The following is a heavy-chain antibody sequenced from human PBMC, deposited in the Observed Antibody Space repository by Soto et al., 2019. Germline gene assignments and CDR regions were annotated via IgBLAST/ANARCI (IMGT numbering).Heavy chain of an antibody. Sequence: ASVKVSCKASGGTFSSYAISWVRQAPGQGLEWMGGIIPIFGTANYAQKFQGRVTITADESTSTAYMELSSLRSEDTAVYYCARTRCLKYGDYYRYFDLWGRGTLVTVSS. CDR2: IIPIFGTA. CDR3: ARTRCLKYGDYYRYFDL. CDR1: GGTFSSYA. V-gene: IGHV1-69*13. J-gene: IGHJ2*01. D-gene: IGHD4-17*01.